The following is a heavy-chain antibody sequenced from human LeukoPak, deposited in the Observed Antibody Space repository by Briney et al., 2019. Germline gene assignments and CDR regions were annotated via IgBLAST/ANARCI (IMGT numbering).Heavy chain of an antibody. CDR3: AKVGGSSLRTNFDY. D-gene: IGHD6-13*01. CDR1: GFTFSSYA. Sequence: GGSLRLSCAASGFTFSSYAMSWVRQAPGKGLEWDSAISGSGGSTYYADSVKGRFTISRDNSKNTLYLQMNSLRAEDTAVYYCAKVGGSSLRTNFDYWGQGTLVTVSS. V-gene: IGHV3-23*01. CDR2: ISGSGGST. J-gene: IGHJ4*02.